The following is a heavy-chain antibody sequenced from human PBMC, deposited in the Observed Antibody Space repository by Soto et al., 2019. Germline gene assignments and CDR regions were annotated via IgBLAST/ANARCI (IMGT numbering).Heavy chain of an antibody. V-gene: IGHV4-30-4*01. CDR1: GSSISSGDYY. CDR2: IYYSGST. D-gene: IGHD5-12*01. CDR3: ARSGLRFLDY. Sequence: SETLSLTCTVSGSSISSGDYYWSWIRQPPGKGLEWIGYIYYSGSTYYNPSLKSRVTISVDTSKNQFSLKLSSVTAADTAVYYCARSGLRFLDYWGQGTLVTVSS. J-gene: IGHJ4*02.